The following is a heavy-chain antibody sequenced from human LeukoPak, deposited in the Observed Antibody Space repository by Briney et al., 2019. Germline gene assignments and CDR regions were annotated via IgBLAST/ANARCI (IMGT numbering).Heavy chain of an antibody. D-gene: IGHD2-2*02. Sequence: ASVKVSCKASGYTFTGYYMHWVQQAPGQGLEWMGWINPNSGGTNYAQKFQGRVTMTRDTSNSTAYMELSRLRSDDTAMYYCARRYCSSTSCYRYGWFDPWGQGTLVTVSS. CDR3: ARRYCSSTSCYRYGWFDP. J-gene: IGHJ5*02. CDR1: GYTFTGYY. CDR2: INPNSGGT. V-gene: IGHV1-2*02.